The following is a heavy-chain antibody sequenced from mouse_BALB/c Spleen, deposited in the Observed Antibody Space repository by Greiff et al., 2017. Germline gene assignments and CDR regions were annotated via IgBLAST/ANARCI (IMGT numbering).Heavy chain of an antibody. D-gene: IGHD2-4*01. CDR3: ARYDYGYYFDY. Sequence: VQLQQSGAELVRPGTSVKVSCKASGYAFTNYLIEWVKQRPGQGLEWIGVINPGSGGTNYNEKFKGKATLTADKSSSTAYMQLSSLTSDDSAVYFCARYDYGYYFDYWGQGTTLTVSS. CDR1: GYAFTNYL. V-gene: IGHV1-54*01. J-gene: IGHJ2*01. CDR2: INPGSGGT.